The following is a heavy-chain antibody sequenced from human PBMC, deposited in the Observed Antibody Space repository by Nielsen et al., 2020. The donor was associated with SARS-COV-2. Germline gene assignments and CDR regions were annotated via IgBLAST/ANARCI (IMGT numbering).Heavy chain of an antibody. CDR3: ARGPPSWYSSGWYGFDY. CDR2: IYYIGST. V-gene: IGHV4-39*01. Sequence: SETLSLTCTVSGGSISSSSYFWDWIRQPPGKGLEWIGSIYYIGSTYCNPSLKSPVTMSADTSRNQFSLKLSSVTAADTAVYYCARGPPSWYSSGWYGFDYWGQGTLVTVSS. J-gene: IGHJ4*02. CDR1: GGSISSSSYF. D-gene: IGHD6-19*01.